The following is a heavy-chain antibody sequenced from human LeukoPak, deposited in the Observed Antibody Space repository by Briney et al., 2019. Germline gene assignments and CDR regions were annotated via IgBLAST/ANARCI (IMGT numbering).Heavy chain of an antibody. D-gene: IGHD4-17*01. CDR2: IYYSGNT. Sequence: SETLSLTCTVSGGSISDSGYYWGWIRQPPGKGLEWIGSIYYSGNTFYNPSLQSRVTISVDTSKNQFSLKLNSVTAADTAVYYCASSPDDYGDYAAGNWFDPWGQGTLVTVSS. CDR3: ASSPDDYGDYAAGNWFDP. J-gene: IGHJ5*02. V-gene: IGHV4-39*01. CDR1: GGSISDSGYY.